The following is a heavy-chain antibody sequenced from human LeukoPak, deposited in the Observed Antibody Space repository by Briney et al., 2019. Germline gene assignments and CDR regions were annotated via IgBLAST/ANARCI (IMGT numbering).Heavy chain of an antibody. J-gene: IGHJ4*02. CDR3: AVSSSSSWFTIDY. D-gene: IGHD6-13*01. Sequence: ASVKVSCKASGGTFSSYAISWVRQAPGQGLEWMGGIIPIFGTANYAQKFQGRVTITANESTSTAYMELSSLRSEDTAVYYCAVSSSSSWFTIDYWGQGTLVTVSS. CDR1: GGTFSSYA. CDR2: IIPIFGTA. V-gene: IGHV1-69*01.